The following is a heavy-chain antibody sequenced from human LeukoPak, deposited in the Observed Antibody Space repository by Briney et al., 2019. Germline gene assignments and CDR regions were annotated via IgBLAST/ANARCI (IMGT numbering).Heavy chain of an antibody. CDR3: AKTTGYCSSTSCYTQFVDY. D-gene: IGHD2-2*02. CDR2: ISGSGGST. CDR1: GFTFSSYE. V-gene: IGHV3-23*01. J-gene: IGHJ4*02. Sequence: GGSLRLSCAASGFTFSSYEMNWVRQAPGKGLEWVSAISGSGGSTYYADSVKGRFTISRDNSKNTLYLQMNSLRAEDTAVYYCAKTTGYCSSTSCYTQFVDYWGQGTLVTVSS.